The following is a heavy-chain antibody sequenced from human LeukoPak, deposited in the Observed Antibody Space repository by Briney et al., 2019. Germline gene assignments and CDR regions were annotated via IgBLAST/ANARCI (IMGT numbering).Heavy chain of an antibody. CDR3: ARDHRYSSSWYYFDY. J-gene: IGHJ4*02. Sequence: GASVKVSSKASGYTFTGYYRHWVRQAPGQGLEWMGWINPNSGGTNYAQKFQGRVTMTRDTSISTAYMELSRLRSDDTAVYYCARDHRYSSSWYYFDYWGQGTLVTVSS. D-gene: IGHD6-13*01. V-gene: IGHV1-2*02. CDR2: INPNSGGT. CDR1: GYTFTGYY.